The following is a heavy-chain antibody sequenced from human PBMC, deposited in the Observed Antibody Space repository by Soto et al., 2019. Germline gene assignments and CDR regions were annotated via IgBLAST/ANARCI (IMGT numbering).Heavy chain of an antibody. CDR1: GYAFTSYG. V-gene: IGHV1-18*01. Sequence: ASVKGSCKAAGYAFTSYGISWVRQAPGQGLEWMGWISAYNGNTNYAQKLQGRVTMTTDTSTSTAYMELRSLRSDDTAVYYCARVPRLRLNWLDSWGQGTLVTVSS. D-gene: IGHD4-17*01. CDR3: ARVPRLRLNWLDS. J-gene: IGHJ5*01. CDR2: ISAYNGNT.